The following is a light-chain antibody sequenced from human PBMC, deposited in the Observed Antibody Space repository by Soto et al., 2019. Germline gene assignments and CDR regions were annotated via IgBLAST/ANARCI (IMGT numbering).Light chain of an antibody. J-gene: IGKJ4*01. Sequence: DIPMTQSPSSLYASVGVRVTITCRASPNINSDLNWYQQKPAKAPKLLIHAASTLQSGLLSRFGGSGSGTDFTLAINSLQPEDFATYYWQRSYSLMTLGGGTKVEIK. CDR3: QRSYSLMT. CDR1: PNINSD. CDR2: AAS. V-gene: IGKV1-39*01.